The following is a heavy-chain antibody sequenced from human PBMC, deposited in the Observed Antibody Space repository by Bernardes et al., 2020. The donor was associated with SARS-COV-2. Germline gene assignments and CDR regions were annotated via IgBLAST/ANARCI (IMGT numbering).Heavy chain of an antibody. Sequence: GESLKISCKGSEYIFRSYWIAWVRQMPGRGLEWVGIIFPGDSTTRYSPSFQGQVTISADKSINTAYLQWSSLKASDTAVYYCAKSTVTGSIKYYHYGVDVWGQGTTVTVSS. D-gene: IGHD4-17*01. V-gene: IGHV5-51*01. CDR1: EYIFRSYW. J-gene: IGHJ6*02. CDR2: IFPGDSTT. CDR3: AKSTVTGSIKYYHYGVDV.